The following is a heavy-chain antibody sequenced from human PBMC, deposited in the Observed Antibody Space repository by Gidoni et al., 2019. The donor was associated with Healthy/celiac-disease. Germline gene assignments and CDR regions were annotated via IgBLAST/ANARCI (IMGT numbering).Heavy chain of an antibody. CDR2: IYWNDDK. Sequence: ITLTESGPTLVKPTQTLTLTCTFSGFSLSTSGVGVGWLRQPPGKALEWLALIYWNDDKRYTPSLKSRLTITKDTSKNQVVLTMTNMDPVDTATYYCAHSPAIPIYDFWSGYSPCWFDPWGQGTLVTVSS. V-gene: IGHV2-5*01. CDR3: AHSPAIPIYDFWSGYSPCWFDP. CDR1: GFSLSTSGVG. J-gene: IGHJ5*02. D-gene: IGHD3-3*01.